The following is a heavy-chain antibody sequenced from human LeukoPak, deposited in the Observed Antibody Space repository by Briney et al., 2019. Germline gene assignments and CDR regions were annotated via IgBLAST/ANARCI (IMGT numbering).Heavy chain of an antibody. CDR3: AKGIRRYPEPSSWSCFDY. J-gene: IGHJ4*02. CDR2: ISGSGDSI. Sequence: GGSLRLSCAASEFTFSDYAMSWVRQAPGKGLEWVSAISGSGDSIYYVDSVKGRFTISRDSSKNTLYLQMSSLRPEDTAVYYCAKGIRRYPEPSSWSCFDYWGQGTLVTVSS. V-gene: IGHV3-23*01. D-gene: IGHD6-13*01. CDR1: EFTFSDYA.